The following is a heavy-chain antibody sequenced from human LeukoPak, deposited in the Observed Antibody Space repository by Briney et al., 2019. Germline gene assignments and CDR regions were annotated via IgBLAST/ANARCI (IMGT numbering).Heavy chain of an antibody. V-gene: IGHV3-7*01. Sequence: PGGSLRLSCAASGFTFNNNRMTWVRQAPGKGRKWVGNINLDGTDKYYGDSGKGPFTISRDNAKNSLYLQMNSVRAEDTAVYYCARDTRYFDYWGQGNMVTVSS. J-gene: IGHJ4*02. CDR2: INLDGTDK. CDR3: ARDTRYFDY. CDR1: GFTFNNNR.